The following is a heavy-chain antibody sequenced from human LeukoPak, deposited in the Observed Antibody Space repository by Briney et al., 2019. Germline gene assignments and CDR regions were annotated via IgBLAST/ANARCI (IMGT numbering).Heavy chain of an antibody. D-gene: IGHD1-26*01. CDR3: TRAYNRELLREDAFDI. J-gene: IGHJ3*02. V-gene: IGHV3-73*01. CDR2: IRSKANSYAT. CDR1: GFTFSGSA. Sequence: PGGSLRPSCAASGFTFSGSAMHWVRQASGKGLEWVGRIRSKANSYATAYAASVKGRFTISGDDSKNTAYLQMNSLKTEDTAVYYCTRAYNRELLREDAFDIWGQGTMVTVSS.